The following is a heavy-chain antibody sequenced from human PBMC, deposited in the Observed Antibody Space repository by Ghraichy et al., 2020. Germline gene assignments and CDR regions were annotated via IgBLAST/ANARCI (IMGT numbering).Heavy chain of an antibody. D-gene: IGHD3-10*01. V-gene: IGHV4-39*01. Sequence: SETLSLTCTVSGGSIRSTDYYWGWIRQSPGKGLEWIATIDYSGGSYFNPSLKSRVTISLDTSKNHVSLNLTSVTAADTAIYYCARHGGGLVRGNWFDHWGQGTLVTVSS. CDR1: GGSIRSTDYY. CDR2: IDYSGGS. J-gene: IGHJ5*02. CDR3: ARHGGGLVRGNWFDH.